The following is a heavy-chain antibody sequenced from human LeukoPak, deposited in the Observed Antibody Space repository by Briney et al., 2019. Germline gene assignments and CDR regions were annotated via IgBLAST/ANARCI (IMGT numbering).Heavy chain of an antibody. CDR3: AELGITMIGGV. V-gene: IGHV3-23*01. Sequence: GGSLRLSCAASGFTFSSDAMTWVRQAPGRGLEWVSSISVSGSGTFYTDSVKGRFIISRDNSKNTVHLQMNSLRAEDTAVYYCAELGITMIGGVWGKGTTVTISS. CDR2: ISVSGSGT. CDR1: GFTFSSDA. J-gene: IGHJ6*04. D-gene: IGHD3-10*02.